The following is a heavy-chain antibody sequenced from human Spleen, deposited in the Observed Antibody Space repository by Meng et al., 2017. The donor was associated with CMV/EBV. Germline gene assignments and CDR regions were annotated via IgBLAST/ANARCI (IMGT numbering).Heavy chain of an antibody. V-gene: IGHV3-74*01. CDR2: INSDGSST. CDR3: ARTWCSSTSCYSDYGMDV. D-gene: IGHD2-2*01. Sequence: GGSLRLSCAASGFTFNSYWMHWVRQAPGKGLVWVSRINSDGSSTSYADSVKGRFTISRDNAKNSLYLQMNSLRAEDTAVYYCARTWCSSTSCYSDYGMDVWGQGTTVTVSS. J-gene: IGHJ6*02. CDR1: GFTFNSYW.